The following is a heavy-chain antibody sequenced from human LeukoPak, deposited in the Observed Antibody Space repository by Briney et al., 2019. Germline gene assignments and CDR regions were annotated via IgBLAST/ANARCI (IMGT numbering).Heavy chain of an antibody. CDR2: FDPEDGET. D-gene: IGHD2-2*01. CDR3: ATLLRGYCSSTSCYAGYFDY. V-gene: IGHV1-24*01. CDR1: GYTLTELS. J-gene: IGHJ4*02. Sequence: ASVKVSCKVSGYTLTELSMHWVRQPPGKGLEWMGGFDPEDGETIYAQKFQGRVTMTEDTSTDTAYMELSSLRSEDTAVYYCATLLRGYCSSTSCYAGYFDYWGQGTLVTVSS.